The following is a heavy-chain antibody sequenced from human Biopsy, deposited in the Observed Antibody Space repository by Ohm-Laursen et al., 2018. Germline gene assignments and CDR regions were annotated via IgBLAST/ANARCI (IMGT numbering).Heavy chain of an antibody. Sequence: SETLSLTCTVSGDSVTKYYWSWIRQPPGKGLEWIGHIYYSVVTNYNPSLQSRVSISVDTSRNQVSLTLGSVTAADTAVYYCARDSGILNYGNFKYYHYYGMDVWGQGTKVTVSS. CDR1: GDSVTKYY. V-gene: IGHV4-59*02. CDR3: ARDSGILNYGNFKYYHYYGMDV. D-gene: IGHD4-11*01. CDR2: IYYSVVT. J-gene: IGHJ6*02.